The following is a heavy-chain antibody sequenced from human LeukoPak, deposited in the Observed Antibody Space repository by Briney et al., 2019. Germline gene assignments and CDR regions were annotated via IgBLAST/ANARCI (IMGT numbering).Heavy chain of an antibody. CDR2: ISGGGDST. V-gene: IGHV3-23*01. CDR3: ARDGYGGYSFFDY. D-gene: IGHD5-12*01. J-gene: IGHJ4*02. CDR1: GFPFSSSG. Sequence: GGSLRLSCATSGFPFSSSGMSWVRQAPGKGLEWVSAISGGGDSTFYADSVKGRFTISRDNSKNTLYLQMNSLRAEDTAVYYCARDGYGGYSFFDYWGQGTLVTVSS.